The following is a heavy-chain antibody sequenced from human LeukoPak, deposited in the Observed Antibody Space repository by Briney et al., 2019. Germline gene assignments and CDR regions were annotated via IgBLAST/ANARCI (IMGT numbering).Heavy chain of an antibody. CDR3: ARLSSRYYYYMDV. Sequence: SETLSLTCAVYGGSFSGYYWSWLRQPPGKGLEWIGEINHSGSTNYNPSLKSRVTISVDTSKNQFSLKLSSVTAADTAVYYCARLSSRYYYYMDVWGKGTTVTVSS. CDR1: GGSFSGYY. J-gene: IGHJ6*03. V-gene: IGHV4-34*01. CDR2: INHSGST. D-gene: IGHD6-13*01.